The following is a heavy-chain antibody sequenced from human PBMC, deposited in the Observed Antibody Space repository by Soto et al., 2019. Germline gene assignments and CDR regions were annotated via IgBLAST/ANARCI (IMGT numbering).Heavy chain of an antibody. J-gene: IGHJ4*02. CDR3: VRGRTSGYFDY. D-gene: IGHD3-22*01. CDR2: IDSDGSST. CDR1: GFTFSSYW. V-gene: IGHV3-74*01. Sequence: TGGSLRLSCAASGFTFSSYWMHWVRQTPEKGLVWVSHIDSDGSSTTYVDSVKGRFTISRDNARNTLYLQMNSLGAEDAAVYYCVRGRTSGYFDYWGQGILVTVSS.